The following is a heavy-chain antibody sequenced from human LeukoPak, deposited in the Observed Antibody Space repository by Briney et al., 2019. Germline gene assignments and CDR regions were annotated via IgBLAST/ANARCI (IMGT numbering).Heavy chain of an antibody. CDR1: GFTFSNYA. V-gene: IGHV3-30*02. D-gene: IGHD5-18*01. CDR3: ARDNYGLDY. J-gene: IGHJ4*02. CDR2: IQFDATNK. Sequence: GGSLRLSCAASGFTFSNYAMHWVRQAPGKGLEWVAFIQFDATNKYYADSVKRRFTISRDNSKNTLYLQMNSLRAEDTAVYYCARDNYGLDYWGQGTLVTVSS.